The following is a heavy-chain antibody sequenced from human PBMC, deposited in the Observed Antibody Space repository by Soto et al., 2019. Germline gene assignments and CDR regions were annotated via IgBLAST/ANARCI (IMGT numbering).Heavy chain of an antibody. D-gene: IGHD1-26*01. CDR2: IIPIFGTA. V-gene: IGHV1-69*13. CDR3: ARDNSGSYLYDY. Sequence: EASVKVSCKASGGTFSSYAISWVRQAPGQGLEWMGGIIPIFGTANYAQKFQGRVTITADESTSTAYMELSSLRSEDTAVYYCARDNSGSYLYDYWGQGTLVTVSS. J-gene: IGHJ4*02. CDR1: GGTFSSYA.